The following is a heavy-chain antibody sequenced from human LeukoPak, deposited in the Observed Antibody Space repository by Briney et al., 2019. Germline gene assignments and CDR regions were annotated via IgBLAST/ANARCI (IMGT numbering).Heavy chain of an antibody. CDR1: GFTFSNYN. CDR2: INHSGST. CDR3: ARDGSNPDY. J-gene: IGHJ4*02. V-gene: IGHV4-34*01. Sequence: GSLRLSRTASGFTFSNYNMNWIRQPPGKGLEWIGEINHSGSTNYNPSLKSRVTISVDTSKNQFSLKLSSVTAADTAVYYCARDGSNPDYWGQGTLVTVSS. D-gene: IGHD6-13*01.